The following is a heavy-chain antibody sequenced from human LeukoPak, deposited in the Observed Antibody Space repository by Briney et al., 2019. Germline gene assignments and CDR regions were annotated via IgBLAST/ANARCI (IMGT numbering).Heavy chain of an antibody. CDR2: IYYSGSA. V-gene: IGHV4-39*07. CDR3: ARGEGSGWYYVD. CDR1: GGSISSSSYY. Sequence: SETLSLTCTVSGGSISSSSYYWGWIRQPPGKGLEWIGSIYYSGSAYYNPSLKSRVTISVDTSKNQFSLKLSSVTAADTAVYYCARGEGSGWYYVDWGQGTLVTVSS. J-gene: IGHJ4*02. D-gene: IGHD6-19*01.